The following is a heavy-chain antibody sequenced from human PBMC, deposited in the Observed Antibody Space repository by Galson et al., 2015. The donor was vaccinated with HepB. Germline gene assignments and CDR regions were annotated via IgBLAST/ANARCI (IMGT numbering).Heavy chain of an antibody. CDR3: ARGIIPGCCIFYY. CDR2: IIPIFGTA. J-gene: IGHJ4*02. D-gene: IGHD3-16*01. Sequence: SVKVSCKASGGTFSSYAISWVRQAPGQGLEWMGGIIPIFGTANYAQKFQGRVTITADESTSTAYMELSSLGSEDTAVYYCARGIIPGCCIFYYWGQGILVTVSS. V-gene: IGHV1-69*13. CDR1: GGTFSSYA.